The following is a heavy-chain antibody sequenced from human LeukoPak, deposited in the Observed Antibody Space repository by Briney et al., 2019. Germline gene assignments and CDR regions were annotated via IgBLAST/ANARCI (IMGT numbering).Heavy chain of an antibody. V-gene: IGHV3-7*01. J-gene: IGHJ4*02. D-gene: IGHD5-12*01. CDR2: INQDGSEE. Sequence: PSETLSLTCAVYGGSFSGYYWSWIRQPPGKGLEWVAHINQDGSEEHYMDSVKARFIISRDNAKNSLSLQMDSLRAEDTAVYYCVRDGGVSGYDLLDYWGQGTLVTVSS. CDR1: GGSFSGYY. CDR3: VRDGGVSGYDLLDY.